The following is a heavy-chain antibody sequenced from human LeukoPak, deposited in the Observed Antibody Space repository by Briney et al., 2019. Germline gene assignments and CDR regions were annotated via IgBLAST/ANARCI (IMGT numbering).Heavy chain of an antibody. D-gene: IGHD3-3*01. Sequence: ASVKVSCKASGYTFTSYDINWVRQATGQELEWMGWMNPNSGNTGYAQKFQGRVTITRNTSISTAYMGLSSLRSEDTAVYYCARGSRAGFWSGLGTYYYYYYMDVWGKGTTVTVSS. CDR1: GYTFTSYD. J-gene: IGHJ6*03. CDR3: ARGSRAGFWSGLGTYYYYYYMDV. V-gene: IGHV1-8*03. CDR2: MNPNSGNT.